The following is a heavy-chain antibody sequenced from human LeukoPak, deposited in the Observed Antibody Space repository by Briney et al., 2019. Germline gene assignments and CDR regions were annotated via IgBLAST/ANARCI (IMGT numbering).Heavy chain of an antibody. CDR1: GGTFSSYA. D-gene: IGHD3-3*01. J-gene: IGHJ6*03. CDR3: ARDTGILEWLPPDRYYYYYYMDV. Sequence: ASVKVSCKASGGTFSSYAISWVRQAPEQGLEWMGGIIPIFGTANYAQKFQGRVTITADESTSTAYMELSSLRSEDTAVYYCARDTGILEWLPPDRYYYYYYMDVWGKGTTVTVSS. CDR2: IIPIFGTA. V-gene: IGHV1-69*13.